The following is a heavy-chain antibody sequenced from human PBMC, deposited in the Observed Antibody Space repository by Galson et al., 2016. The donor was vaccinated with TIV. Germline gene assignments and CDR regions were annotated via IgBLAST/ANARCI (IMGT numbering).Heavy chain of an antibody. CDR1: GYTFIYHT. J-gene: IGHJ4*02. Sequence: SVKVSCKASGYTFIYHTLHWVRQAPGQRPEWMGWINVGNGDRKYSQRLQGRVTLSGDTSANTAFMELSSLRLEDTATYYCARDRGVSGDFDYWGQGILVTVSS. D-gene: IGHD6-13*01. CDR3: ARDRGVSGDFDY. CDR2: INVGNGDR. V-gene: IGHV1-3*01.